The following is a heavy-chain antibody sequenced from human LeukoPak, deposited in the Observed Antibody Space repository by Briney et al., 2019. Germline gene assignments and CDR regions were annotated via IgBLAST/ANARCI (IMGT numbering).Heavy chain of an antibody. D-gene: IGHD3-22*01. CDR3: AREPDSSGYYSDAFDI. CDR2: LYDSGGT. CDR1: GGSISSYY. V-gene: IGHV4-59*12. J-gene: IGHJ3*02. Sequence: SETLSLTCTVSGGSISSYYWSWFRQPPGKGLEWIGYLYDSGGTNYNPSLGSRVTISGDTSKNQFSLKLSSVTAADTAVYYCAREPDSSGYYSDAFDIWGQGTMVTVSS.